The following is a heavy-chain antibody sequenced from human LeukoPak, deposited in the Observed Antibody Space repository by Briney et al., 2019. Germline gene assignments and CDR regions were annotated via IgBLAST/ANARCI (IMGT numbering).Heavy chain of an antibody. CDR2: INPINGGT. J-gene: IGHJ3*02. D-gene: IGHD5-24*01. V-gene: IGHV1-2*06. CDR1: GYTFTGYF. CDR3: ARVGDGLNDAFDI. Sequence: GASVKVSCKASGYTFTGYFMNWVRQAPGQGLEWMGRINPINGGTNYAQNFQVRVTMTRDTSISTAYMELSSLRSEDTAVYYCARVGDGLNDAFDIWGQGTMVTVSS.